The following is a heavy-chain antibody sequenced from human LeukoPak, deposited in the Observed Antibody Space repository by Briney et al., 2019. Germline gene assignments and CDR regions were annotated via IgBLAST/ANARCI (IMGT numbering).Heavy chain of an antibody. CDR3: ASPITMVRGVIRYGMDV. V-gene: IGHV3-7*01. J-gene: IGHJ6*02. Sequence: GGSLRLSCAASGFTFTSSWMNWVRQAPGKGLEWVANIKQDGSEKYYVDSVKGRFTISRDNAKNSLYLQMNSLRAEDTAVYYCASPITMVRGVIRYGMDVWGQGTTVTVSS. CDR1: GFTFTSSW. D-gene: IGHD3-10*01. CDR2: IKQDGSEK.